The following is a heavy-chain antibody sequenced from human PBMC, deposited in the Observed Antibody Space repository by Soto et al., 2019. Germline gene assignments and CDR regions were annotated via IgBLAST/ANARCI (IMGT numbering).Heavy chain of an antibody. CDR1: GYNFNSYT. CDR3: ARVVGALGHWFDT. J-gene: IGHJ5*02. V-gene: IGHV1-18*01. Sequence: QVQLVQSGAEVKKPGASVKVSCKASGYNFNSYTISWVRQAPGQGLEWMGRISAYNGNTNYAQKLQGRVTMTTDTSTSTAYMELRSLIADDTAVYHCARVVGALGHWFDTWGQGTLVTVSS. D-gene: IGHD1-26*01. CDR2: ISAYNGNT.